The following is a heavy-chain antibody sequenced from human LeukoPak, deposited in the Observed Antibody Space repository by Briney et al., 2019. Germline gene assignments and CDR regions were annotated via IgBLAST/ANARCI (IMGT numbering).Heavy chain of an antibody. Sequence: SETLSLTCTVSGGSISSYYWSWLRQPPGKGLEWIGYIYYSGSTNYNPSLKSRVTISVDTSKNQFSLKLSSVTAADTAVYYCAREDSGFPLWGQGTLGTVSS. CDR3: AREDSGFPL. CDR1: GGSISSYY. CDR2: IYYSGST. V-gene: IGHV4-59*01. J-gene: IGHJ4*02. D-gene: IGHD5-12*01.